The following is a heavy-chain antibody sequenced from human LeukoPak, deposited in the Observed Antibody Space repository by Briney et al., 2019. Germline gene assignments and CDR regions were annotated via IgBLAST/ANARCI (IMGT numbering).Heavy chain of an antibody. J-gene: IGHJ4*02. D-gene: IGHD3-22*01. Sequence: ASVKVSCKASGYSFTGYFIHWVRQAPGQGLEWMGCIDPNSGDTKYAQKFQGRVSMPRDTSTRTAYMELSRLRSDDTAVYFCARSGSTGYSLDYWGQGTLVPVSS. CDR3: ARSGSTGYSLDY. V-gene: IGHV1-2*02. CDR1: GYSFTGYF. CDR2: IDPNSGDT.